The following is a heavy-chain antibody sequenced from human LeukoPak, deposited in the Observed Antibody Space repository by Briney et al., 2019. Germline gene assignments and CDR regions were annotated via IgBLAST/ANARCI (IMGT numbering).Heavy chain of an antibody. CDR3: AGSLWFGEFLRFDY. Sequence: PSETLSLTCTVSGGSISSYYWSWIRQPPGKGLEWIGYIYYSGSTNYNPSLKSRVTISVDTSKNQFSLKLSSVTAADTAVYYCAGSLWFGEFLRFDYWGQGTLVTVSS. CDR1: GGSISSYY. J-gene: IGHJ4*02. CDR2: IYYSGST. V-gene: IGHV4-59*08. D-gene: IGHD3-10*01.